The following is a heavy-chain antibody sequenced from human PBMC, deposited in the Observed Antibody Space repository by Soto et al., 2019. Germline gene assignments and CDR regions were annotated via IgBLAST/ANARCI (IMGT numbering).Heavy chain of an antibody. D-gene: IGHD3-3*01. CDR3: AKDFWSGYYYYGMDV. V-gene: IGHV3-23*01. CDR2: VSGDSATT. J-gene: IGHJ6*02. Sequence: PGGSLRLSCAASGFTFSNNAMTWVRQAPGKGLEWVSIVSGDSATTYYADSVKGRFTVSRDNSKNTVYLQMNSLRAEDTAVYYCAKDFWSGYYYYGMDVWGQGTTVTVSS. CDR1: GFTFSNNA.